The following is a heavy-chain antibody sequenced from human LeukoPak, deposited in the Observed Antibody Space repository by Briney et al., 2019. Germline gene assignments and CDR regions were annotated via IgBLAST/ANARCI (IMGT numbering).Heavy chain of an antibody. D-gene: IGHD5-18*01. Sequence: PGGSLRLSCAASGFTFSSYSMNWVRQAPGKGLEWVAVISYDGSNKYYADSVKGRFTISRDNSKNTLYLQMNSLRAEDTAVYYCARDLLNTANDYWGQGTLVTVSS. CDR2: ISYDGSNK. J-gene: IGHJ4*02. CDR3: ARDLLNTANDY. CDR1: GFTFSSYS. V-gene: IGHV3-30*03.